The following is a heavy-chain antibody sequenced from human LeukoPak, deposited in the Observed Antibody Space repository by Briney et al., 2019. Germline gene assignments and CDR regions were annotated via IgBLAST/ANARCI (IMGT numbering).Heavy chain of an antibody. CDR1: GGPIITSRDY. CDR3: ARLSPYLGSGSSAFPDDF. D-gene: IGHD3-10*01. V-gene: IGHV4-39*01. Sequence: PSETLSLTCTVSGGPIITSRDYWGWIRQPPGKGLEWIGSINYSGSTYYNPSLKSRVTISVDTSKNQFSLKLGSVTAADTAVYYCARLSPYLGSGSSAFPDDFWGQGTLVTVSS. J-gene: IGHJ4*02. CDR2: INYSGST.